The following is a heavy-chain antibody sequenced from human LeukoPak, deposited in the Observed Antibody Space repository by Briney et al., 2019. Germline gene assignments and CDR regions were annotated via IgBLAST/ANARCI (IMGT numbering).Heavy chain of an antibody. CDR2: IYYSGST. CDR1: GGSISSSSYY. V-gene: IGHV4-39*01. D-gene: IGHD2-2*01. Sequence: SETLSPTCTVSGGSISSSSYYWGWIRQPPGKGLEWIGSIYYSGSTYYNPSLKSRVTISVDTSKNQFSLKLSSVTAADTAVYYCARHGSIVVVPAAMGYFDYWGQGTLVTVSS. CDR3: ARHGSIVVVPAAMGYFDY. J-gene: IGHJ4*02.